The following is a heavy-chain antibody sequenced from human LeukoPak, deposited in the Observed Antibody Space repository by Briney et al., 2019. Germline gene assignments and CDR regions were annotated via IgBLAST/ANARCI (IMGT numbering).Heavy chain of an antibody. V-gene: IGHV3-7*03. J-gene: IGHJ6*02. CDR3: ARDGYQLHYGMDV. CDR1: GFTFSSYW. Sequence: GGSLRLSCAASGFTFSSYWMSWVRQAPGKGLEWVANIKQDGSEKYYVDSVKGRFTISRDNAKNSLYLQMNSLRAEDTAVYYCARDGYQLHYGMDVWGQGTTVTVSS. D-gene: IGHD2-2*01. CDR2: IKQDGSEK.